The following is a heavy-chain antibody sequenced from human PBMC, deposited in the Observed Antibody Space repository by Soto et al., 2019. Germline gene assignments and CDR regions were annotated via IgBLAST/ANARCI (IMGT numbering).Heavy chain of an antibody. CDR1: GFTFSSYA. J-gene: IGHJ5*02. CDR2: ISYDGSNK. D-gene: IGHD4-17*01. Sequence: GGSLRLSCAASGFTFSSYAMHWVRQAPGKGLEWVAVISYDGSNKYYADSVKGRFTISRDNSKNTLYLQMNSLRAEDTAVYYCARPTVTNAGGEFDPWGQGTLVTVSS. V-gene: IGHV3-30-3*01. CDR3: ARPTVTNAGGEFDP.